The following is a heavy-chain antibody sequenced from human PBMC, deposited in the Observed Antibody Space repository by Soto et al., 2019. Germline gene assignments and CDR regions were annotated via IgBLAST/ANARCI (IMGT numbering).Heavy chain of an antibody. V-gene: IGHV3-74*01. CDR2: INSDGNIT. Sequence: GGVLRLSCAASGFTFSSYWMHWVRQAPGKGLVWVSRINSDGNITDYADSVKGRFTISRDNAKTTLYLQINSLRAEDTAVYYCARGGHSSGWYPFWGQGTLVTV. D-gene: IGHD6-19*01. CDR3: ARGGHSSGWYPF. CDR1: GFTFSSYW. J-gene: IGHJ4*02.